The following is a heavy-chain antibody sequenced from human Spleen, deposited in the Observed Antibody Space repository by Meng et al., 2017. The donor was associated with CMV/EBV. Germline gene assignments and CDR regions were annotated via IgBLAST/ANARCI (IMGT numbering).Heavy chain of an antibody. CDR3: ARSITIFQIDY. CDR2: INTYNGNT. V-gene: IGHV1-18*01. D-gene: IGHD3-9*01. J-gene: IGHJ4*02. Sequence: ASVKVSCKAAEYSFTSYGISWVRQAPGQGLEWMGWINTYNGNTKYRQKFQGRVTMTTDTSTYTAYMELRSLRSDGTAVYYCARSITIFQIDYWGQGTLVTVSS. CDR1: EYSFTSYG.